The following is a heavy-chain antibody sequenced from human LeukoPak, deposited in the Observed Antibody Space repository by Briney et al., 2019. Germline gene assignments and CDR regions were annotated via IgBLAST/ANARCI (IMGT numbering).Heavy chain of an antibody. D-gene: IGHD6-13*01. V-gene: IGHV1-2*02. CDR1: GYTFTGYY. CDR2: INPNSGGT. CDR3: ARDLRSYSSSLKSWFDP. J-gene: IGHJ5*02. Sequence: GASVKVSCKASGYTFTGYYIHWVRQAPGQGLEWMGWINPNSGGTNYAQKFQGRVTMTRDTSTNTAYMELSRLRSDDTAVYYCARDLRSYSSSLKSWFDPWGQGALVTVSS.